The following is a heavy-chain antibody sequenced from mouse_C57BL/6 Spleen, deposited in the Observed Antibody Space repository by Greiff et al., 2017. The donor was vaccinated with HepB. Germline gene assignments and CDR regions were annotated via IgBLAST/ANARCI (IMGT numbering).Heavy chain of an antibody. V-gene: IGHV1-53*01. CDR2: INPSNGGT. D-gene: IGHD2-3*01. J-gene: IGHJ2*01. CDR1: GYTFTSYW. CDR3: AREGDGYLYYFDY. Sequence: VQLQQPGTELVKPGASVKLSCKASGYTFTSYWMHWVKQRPGQGLEWIGNINPSNGGTNYNENFKSKATLTVDKSSSTAYMQRSSLTSEDSAVYYCAREGDGYLYYFDYWGQGTTLTVSS.